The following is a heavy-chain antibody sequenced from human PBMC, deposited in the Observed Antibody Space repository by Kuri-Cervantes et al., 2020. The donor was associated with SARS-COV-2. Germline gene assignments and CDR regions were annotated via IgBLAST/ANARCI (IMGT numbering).Heavy chain of an antibody. D-gene: IGHD3-10*01. CDR2: ISYDGSNK. J-gene: IGHJ6*02. Sequence: GESLKISCAASGFTFSTYPMHWVRQAPGKGLEWVAVISYDGSNKYYADSVKGRFTISRDNSKNTLYLQMNSLRAEDTAVYYCARDYMVRGVIPLDVWGQGTTVTVSS. V-gene: IGHV3-30-3*01. CDR3: ARDYMVRGVIPLDV. CDR1: GFTFSTYP.